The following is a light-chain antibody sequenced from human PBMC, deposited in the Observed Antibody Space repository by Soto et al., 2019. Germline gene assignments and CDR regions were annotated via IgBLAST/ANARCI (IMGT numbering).Light chain of an antibody. J-gene: IGKJ2*01. CDR1: QSIASSY. CDR2: GAS. V-gene: IGKV3-20*01. CDR3: QEDCSSPYT. Sequence: EIVLTQSPGTLSLSPGERATLSCSASQSIASSYLTWYQHKPGQAPRLLIYGASSRATGIPDRFIGSGSGSDVTLTICRLEPEDFAVYYCQEDCSSPYTFGQGT.